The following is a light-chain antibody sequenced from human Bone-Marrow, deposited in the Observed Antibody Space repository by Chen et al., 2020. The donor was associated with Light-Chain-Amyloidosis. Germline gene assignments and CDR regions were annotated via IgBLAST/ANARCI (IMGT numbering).Light chain of an antibody. CDR3: SAWDDSLNGPV. CDR2: TDN. J-gene: IGLJ1*01. Sequence: HSVLTQPPSASGTPGQRVTISCSGSGSNIGTNPVNWYHQLPGTSPKLPIYTDNHRPAAVPVRFSGSKSGTSESLANSGLQSADEADYYCSAWDDSLNGPVFGSGTKFTVL. V-gene: IGLV1-44*01. CDR1: GSNIGTNP.